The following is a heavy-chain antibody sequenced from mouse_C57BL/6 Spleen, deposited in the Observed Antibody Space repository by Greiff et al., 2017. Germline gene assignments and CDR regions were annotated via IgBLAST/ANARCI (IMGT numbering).Heavy chain of an antibody. J-gene: IGHJ2*01. CDR2: ISSGSSTT. CDR1: GFTFSDYG. V-gene: IGHV5-17*01. CDR3: ARGTGYYFDY. Sequence: EVKLVESGGGLVKPGGSLKLSCAASGFTFSDYGMHWVRQAPEKGLEWVAYISSGSSTTYYADTVKGRFTISRDNAKNTLFLQMTSLRSEDTAMYYCARGTGYYFDYWGQGTTLTVSS. D-gene: IGHD3-3*01.